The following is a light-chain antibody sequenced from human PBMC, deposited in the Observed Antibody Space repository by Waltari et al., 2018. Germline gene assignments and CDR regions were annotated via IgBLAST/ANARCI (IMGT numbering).Light chain of an antibody. CDR1: QSVSSN. J-gene: IGKJ4*01. V-gene: IGKV3-15*01. Sequence: EIVMTQSPATLSVSPGERATLSCRARQSVSSNLAWYQQKPGPAPRLLIYGAATRATGIPARFSGSGSGTEFTLTISSLQSEDFAVYYCQQYNNWPRLFGGGTKVEIK. CDR2: GAA. CDR3: QQYNNWPRL.